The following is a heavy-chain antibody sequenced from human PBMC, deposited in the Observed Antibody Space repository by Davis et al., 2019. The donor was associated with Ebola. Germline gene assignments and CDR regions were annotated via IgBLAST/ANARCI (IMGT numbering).Heavy chain of an antibody. V-gene: IGHV3-21*01. J-gene: IGHJ4*02. Sequence: GGSLRLSCAASGFTFSSNSMNWVRQAPGKGLEWVSFFSSSSNYIYYADSVKGRFTVSRDNAKNSLYLQMNSLGDEDTAVYYCVREWFGETDWGQGTLVTVSS. CDR3: VREWFGETD. CDR2: FSSSSNYI. D-gene: IGHD3-10*01. CDR1: GFTFSSNS.